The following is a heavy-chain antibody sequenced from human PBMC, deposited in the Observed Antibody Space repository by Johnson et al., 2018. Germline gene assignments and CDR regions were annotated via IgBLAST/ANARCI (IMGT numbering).Heavy chain of an antibody. J-gene: IGHJ4*02. Sequence: VQLQESGPGLVNPSETLSLTCTVSGDPISSYYWGWIRQPPGKGLEWIGYAYYSGISSYNPSLKSRVSVSVDTSKNQFSLKLTSVTAADTAVYYGARVRKGNYFDNSGYYYFFDYWGQGTLVTVSS. D-gene: IGHD3-22*01. CDR3: ARVRKGNYFDNSGYYYFFDY. CDR1: GDPISSYY. CDR2: AYYSGIS. V-gene: IGHV4-59*01.